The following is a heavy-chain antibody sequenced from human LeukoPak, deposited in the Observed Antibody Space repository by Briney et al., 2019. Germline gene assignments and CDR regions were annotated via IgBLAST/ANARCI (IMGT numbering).Heavy chain of an antibody. CDR3: ARDEFTYGY. CDR2: IYYSGST. J-gene: IGHJ4*02. V-gene: IGHV4-59*01. CDR1: GGSMSSYF. Sequence: PSETLSLTCTVSGGSMSSYFWSWIRQPPGKGLEWIGYIYYSGSTNYNPSLKSRVTISVDTSKNQFSLKLSSVTAADTAVYYCARDEFTYGYWGQGTLVTVSS. D-gene: IGHD4-17*01.